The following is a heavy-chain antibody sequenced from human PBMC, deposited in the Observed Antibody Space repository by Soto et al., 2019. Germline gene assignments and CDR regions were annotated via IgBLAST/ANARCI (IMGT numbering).Heavy chain of an antibody. Sequence: ASVKVSCKASGYTFTSYGISWVRQAPGQGLEWMGWISAYNGNTNYAQKLQGRVTMTTDTSTSTAYVELRSLRSDDTAVYYCARGGHCSGGSCRLLSYYGMDVWGQGTTVTVSS. CDR3: ARGGHCSGGSCRLLSYYGMDV. V-gene: IGHV1-18*04. D-gene: IGHD2-15*01. CDR2: ISAYNGNT. CDR1: GYTFTSYG. J-gene: IGHJ6*02.